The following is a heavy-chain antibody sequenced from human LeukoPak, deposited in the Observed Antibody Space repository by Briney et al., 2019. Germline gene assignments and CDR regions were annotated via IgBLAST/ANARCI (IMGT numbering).Heavy chain of an antibody. D-gene: IGHD4-17*01. V-gene: IGHV4-59*01. CDR1: SGVITTYN. CDR3: ARSDPSVTTFDS. J-gene: IGHJ4*02. Sequence: SQTLSLTCRVSSGVITTYNRNSIWQPPGKSLEWIGYILYSGSTNYNPSLKSRVPISVDTSNNRFSLRLSSVTAADTAVYYCARSDPSVTTFDSWGQGTLVSVSS. CDR2: ILYSGST.